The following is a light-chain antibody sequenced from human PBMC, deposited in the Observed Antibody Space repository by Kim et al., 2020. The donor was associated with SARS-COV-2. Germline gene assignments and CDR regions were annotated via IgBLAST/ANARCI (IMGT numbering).Light chain of an antibody. Sequence: ASVGDRVTMTCRASQTINSWLAWYQQKPGKAPKLLIYTASTLQNGVPSRFSGRKSGTEFTHTISSLQPDDFATYYCQQYNGYPLTFGGGAKVDSK. V-gene: IGKV1-5*03. CDR3: QQYNGYPLT. J-gene: IGKJ4*01. CDR1: QTINSW. CDR2: TAS.